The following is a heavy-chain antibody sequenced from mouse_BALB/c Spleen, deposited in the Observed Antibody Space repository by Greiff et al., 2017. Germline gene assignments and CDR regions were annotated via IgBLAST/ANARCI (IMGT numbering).Heavy chain of an antibody. D-gene: IGHD2-10*01. CDR1: GFTFSSFG. CDR3: ARSPYYGKDAMDY. CDR2: ISSGSSTI. V-gene: IGHV5-17*02. J-gene: IGHJ4*01. Sequence: EVQLQESGGGLVQPGGSRKLSCAASGFTFSSFGMHWVRQAPEKGLEWVAYISSGSSTIYYADTVKGRFTISRDNPKNTLFLQMTSLRSEDTAMYYCARSPYYGKDAMDYWGQGTSVTVSS.